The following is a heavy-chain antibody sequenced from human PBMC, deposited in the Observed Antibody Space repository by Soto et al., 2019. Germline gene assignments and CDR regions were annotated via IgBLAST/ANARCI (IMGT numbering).Heavy chain of an antibody. V-gene: IGHV1-69*12. CDR1: GGTFSSYA. D-gene: IGHD6-13*01. CDR3: ARDVIAAAGTAG. J-gene: IGHJ4*02. CDR2: IIPIFGTA. Sequence: QVQLVQSGAEVKKPGSSVKVSCKASGGTFSSYAISWVRQAPGQGLEWMGGIIPIFGTANYAQKFQGRVTITADEPTSTAYLELSSLRSEDTAVYYGARDVIAAAGTAGWGQGTLVTVSS.